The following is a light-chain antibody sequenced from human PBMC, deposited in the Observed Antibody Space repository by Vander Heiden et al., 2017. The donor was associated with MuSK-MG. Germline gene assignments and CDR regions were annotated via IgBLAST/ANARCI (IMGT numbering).Light chain of an antibody. Sequence: QSVITHPPSLSAAPGQHLPLSCPRNIGNGYVSWYQQLPGTAPKLLIYDTDKRPSGIPDRFSGSKSATSATLDITGLQTADEAEYYCGTWNNGLGSYVFGTGTKVTVL. V-gene: IGLV1-51*01. J-gene: IGLJ1*01. CDR3: GTWNNGLGSYV. CDR2: DTD. CDR1: NIGNGY.